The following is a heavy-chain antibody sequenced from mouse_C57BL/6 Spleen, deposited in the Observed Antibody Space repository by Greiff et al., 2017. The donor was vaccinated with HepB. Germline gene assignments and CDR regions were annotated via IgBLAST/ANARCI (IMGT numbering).Heavy chain of an antibody. D-gene: IGHD1-1*01. V-gene: IGHV3-8*01. CDR1: GYSITSDY. CDR3: AIGITTVVAAGYFDV. Sequence: EVQLQQSGPGLAKPSQTLSLTCSVTGYSITSDYWNWIRKFPGNKLEYMGYISYSGSTYYNPSLKSRISITRDTSKNQYYLQLNSVTTEDTATYYCAIGITTVVAAGYFDVWGTGTTVTVSS. CDR2: ISYSGST. J-gene: IGHJ1*03.